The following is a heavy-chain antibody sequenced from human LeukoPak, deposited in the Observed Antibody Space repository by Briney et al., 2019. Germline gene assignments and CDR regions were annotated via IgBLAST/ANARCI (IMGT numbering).Heavy chain of an antibody. D-gene: IGHD1-1*01. V-gene: IGHV3-30-3*01. CDR1: GFTFSSYA. Sequence: GGSLRLSCAASGFTFSSYAVHWVRQAPGKGLEWVAVISTDGNNKYYADSVKGRFTISRDDSKSTVYLQMNSLRHEDTAVYYCARVYGNYFDYWGQGTLVTVSS. J-gene: IGHJ4*02. CDR3: ARVYGNYFDY. CDR2: ISTDGNNK.